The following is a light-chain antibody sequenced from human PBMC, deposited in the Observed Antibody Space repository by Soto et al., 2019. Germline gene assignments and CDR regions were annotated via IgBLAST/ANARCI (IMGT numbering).Light chain of an antibody. J-gene: IGKJ1*01. CDR1: HDISTF. CDR2: EAS. Sequence: DVQLTNSLALLSSYLGDRVTITCRASHDISTFLAWYQQKPGKAPKLLIYEASSLQSGVPSRFSGSGSGTDFTLTISSLQPEDFATYYCQQYSNCPPRPFGQGTKVDI. CDR3: QQYSNCPPRP. V-gene: IGKV1-9*01.